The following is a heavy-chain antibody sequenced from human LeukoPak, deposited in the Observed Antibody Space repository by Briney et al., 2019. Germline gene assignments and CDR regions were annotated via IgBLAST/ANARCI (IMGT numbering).Heavy chain of an antibody. D-gene: IGHD6-13*01. CDR1: GFTFSSYA. CDR3: AKDRTPSWYYFDY. CDR2: ISRSDGTT. J-gene: IGHJ4*02. V-gene: IGHV3-23*01. Sequence: GGSLRLSCAGSGFTFSSYAMTWVRQAPGTGLEWVSSISRSDGTTYYADSVKGRFTISRDNSKNTLFLQMNSLRAEDTAVYYCAKDRTPSWYYFDYWGQGTLVTVSS.